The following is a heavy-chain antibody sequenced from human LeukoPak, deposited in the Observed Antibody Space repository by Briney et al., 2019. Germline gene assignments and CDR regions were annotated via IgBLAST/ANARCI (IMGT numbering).Heavy chain of an antibody. J-gene: IGHJ4*02. Sequence: GGSLRLSCATSGFTFSSYSMNWVRQAPGKGLEWVSSISSSSSYIYYADSVKGRFTISRDNAKNSLYLQMNSLRAEDTAVYYCARGGSSWYVGFDYWGQGTLVTVSS. CDR3: ARGGSSWYVGFDY. CDR1: GFTFSSYS. V-gene: IGHV3-21*01. D-gene: IGHD6-13*01. CDR2: ISSSSSYI.